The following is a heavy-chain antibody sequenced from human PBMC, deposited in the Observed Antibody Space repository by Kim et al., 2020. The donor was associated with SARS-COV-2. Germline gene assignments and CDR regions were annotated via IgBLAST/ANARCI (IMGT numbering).Heavy chain of an antibody. Sequence: TIYYADPVKGRFTNSRDNAKNSLYLQMNNLRAEDTAVFYCAVGGTYSDYWGQGTLVTVSS. CDR2: TI. J-gene: IGHJ4*02. CDR3: AVGGTYSDY. V-gene: IGHV3-11*01. D-gene: IGHD1-26*01.